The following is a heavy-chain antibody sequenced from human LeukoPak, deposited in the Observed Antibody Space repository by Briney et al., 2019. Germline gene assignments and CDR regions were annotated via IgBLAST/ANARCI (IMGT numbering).Heavy chain of an antibody. CDR2: IYSSGST. D-gene: IGHD3-16*01. J-gene: IGHJ6*04. Sequence: SETLSLTCSVSGGSISGYYWSWIRQPPGQTQEWIGYIYSSGSTNYNPSLQSRVTMSVDTSMNQFSLRLSSVTAADTAVYYCARFTYTTRPSDVWGKGTTVTVSS. CDR1: GGSISGYY. CDR3: ARFTYTTRPSDV. V-gene: IGHV4-4*09.